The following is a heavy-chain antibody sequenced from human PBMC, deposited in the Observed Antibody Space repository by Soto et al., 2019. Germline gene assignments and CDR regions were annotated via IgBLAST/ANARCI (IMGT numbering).Heavy chain of an antibody. CDR2: VYYTGTT. J-gene: IGHJ5*01. Sequence: PSETLSLTCTVSNVSITSSYWNWIRQPPGKGLEWIGFVYYTGTTKYNPSLKSRVTISVDRSKNEFSLKLTSVATADTAFYFCARYFAGTGPFDPCGQGTLVTVSS. V-gene: IGHV4-59*01. D-gene: IGHD3-9*01. CDR3: ARYFAGTGPFDP. CDR1: NVSITSSY.